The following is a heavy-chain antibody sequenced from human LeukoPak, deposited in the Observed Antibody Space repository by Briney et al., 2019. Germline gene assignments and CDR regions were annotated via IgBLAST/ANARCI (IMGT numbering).Heavy chain of an antibody. CDR2: ITWNRDNI. Sequence: GGSLRLSCTVSGFTFDDYAMHWVWHTPGKGLEWVAGITWNRDNIGYGDSVKGRFTISRDNVKNVLYLQMNSLRPEDTALYYCAKDLSSAITSALVLDVWGQGTTVIVS. J-gene: IGHJ6*02. D-gene: IGHD3-22*01. CDR1: GFTFDDYA. CDR3: AKDLSSAITSALVLDV. V-gene: IGHV3-9*01.